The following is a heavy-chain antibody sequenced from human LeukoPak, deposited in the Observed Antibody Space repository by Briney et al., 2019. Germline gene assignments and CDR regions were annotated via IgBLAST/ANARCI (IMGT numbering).Heavy chain of an antibody. D-gene: IGHD6-6*01. CDR1: EDSISSNTAS. CDR3: ARGFPGADRAFDF. V-gene: IGHV6-1*01. CDR2: TYYRSQWSN. Sequence: SQTLSLTCAISEDSISSNTASWNWIRQSPSRGLEWLGRTYYRSQWSNAYAVSEISRITINPDTSKNQFSLQLNSVTPEDTAVYYGARGFPGADRAFDFWRQGTVVTVSS. J-gene: IGHJ3*01.